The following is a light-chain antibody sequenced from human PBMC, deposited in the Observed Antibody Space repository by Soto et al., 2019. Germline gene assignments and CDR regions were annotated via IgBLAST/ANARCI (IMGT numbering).Light chain of an antibody. CDR1: QSVSSN. J-gene: IGKJ1*01. Sequence: EIVMTQSPATLSVSPGERATLSCRASQSVSSNLAWYQQKPGQAPRLLIYGASSRATGIPVRFSGSGSGTDFTLTISGLEPEDFAVYYCQQYGSSLTWTFGQGTKVDIK. CDR3: QQYGSSLTWT. V-gene: IGKV3-20*01. CDR2: GAS.